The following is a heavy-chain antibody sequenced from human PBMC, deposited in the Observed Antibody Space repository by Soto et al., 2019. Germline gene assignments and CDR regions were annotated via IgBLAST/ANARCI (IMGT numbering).Heavy chain of an antibody. CDR2: ISGGGGRT. Sequence: PGGSLRLSCAASGFTFITYAMSWVRQAPGKGLEWVSAISGGGGRTFYSDSVKGRFTISSDNSKNTLYLQMNSLRADDTAIYYCTKDPRGPDYWGRGTLVTVSS. J-gene: IGHJ4*02. V-gene: IGHV3-23*01. CDR3: TKDPRGPDY. CDR1: GFTFITYA. D-gene: IGHD3-16*01.